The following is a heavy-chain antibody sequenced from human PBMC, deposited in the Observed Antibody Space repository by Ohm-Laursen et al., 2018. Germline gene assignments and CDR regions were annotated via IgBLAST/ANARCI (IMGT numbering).Heavy chain of an antibody. V-gene: IGHV4-34*01. CDR2: INHSRST. Sequence: SETLSLTCAVYGGSFSGYYWNWIRQPPGKGLEWIGEINHSRSTKYNSSFKSRVTISVDTSKNQFSLKLSSVTAADTAVYYCARHLGDAFDIWGQGTMVIVSS. CDR1: GGSFSGYY. CDR3: ARHLGDAFDI. J-gene: IGHJ3*02.